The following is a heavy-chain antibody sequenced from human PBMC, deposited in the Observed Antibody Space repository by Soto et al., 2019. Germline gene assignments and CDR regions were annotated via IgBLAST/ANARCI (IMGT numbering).Heavy chain of an antibody. CDR1: GYTFTSYG. D-gene: IGHD2-15*01. V-gene: IGHV1-18*01. J-gene: IGHJ4*02. CDR3: ALGYCSGGSCSSLDY. Sequence: QVQLVQYGAEVKKPGASVKVSCKASGYTFTSYGISWVRQAPGQGLEWMGWISAYNGNTNYAQKLQGRVTMTTDTSTSTAYMELRSLRSDDTAVYYCALGYCSGGSCSSLDYCGQGTLVTVSS. CDR2: ISAYNGNT.